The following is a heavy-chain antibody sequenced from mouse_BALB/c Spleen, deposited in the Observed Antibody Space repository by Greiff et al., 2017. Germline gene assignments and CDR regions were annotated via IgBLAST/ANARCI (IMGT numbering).Heavy chain of an antibody. Sequence: EVHLVESGGGLVKPGGSLKLSCAASGFTFSDYYMYWVRQTPEKRLEWVATISDGGSYTYYPDSVKGRFTISRDNAKNNLYLQMSSLKSEDTAMYYCAREGYYGYDYAMDYWGQGTSVTVSS. CDR3: AREGYYGYDYAMDY. CDR1: GFTFSDYY. CDR2: ISDGGSYT. D-gene: IGHD2-2*01. V-gene: IGHV5-4*02. J-gene: IGHJ4*01.